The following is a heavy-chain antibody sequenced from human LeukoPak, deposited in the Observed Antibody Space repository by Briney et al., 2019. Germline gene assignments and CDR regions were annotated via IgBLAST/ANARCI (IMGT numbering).Heavy chain of an antibody. CDR1: GASISTYY. J-gene: IGHJ3*02. CDR3: ARLQPNSGEWAFDI. CDR2: LYSRGSP. V-gene: IGHV4-59*01. D-gene: IGHD1-1*01. Sequence: PSETLSLTCTVSGASISTYYWSWIRQSPGKGLEWIGYLYSRGSPNYNPSLKRLVTLSVDTSKNPFSLTLSSVTAADTAVYYCARLQPNSGEWAFDIWGQGTMVTVSS.